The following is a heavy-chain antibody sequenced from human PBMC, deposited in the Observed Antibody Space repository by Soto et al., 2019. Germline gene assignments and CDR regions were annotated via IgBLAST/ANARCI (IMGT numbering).Heavy chain of an antibody. D-gene: IGHD6-13*01. CDR3: ARVGYSSSWYYFDY. CDR1: GGSISSYY. Sequence: PSETLSLTCTVSGGSISSYYWSWIRQPPRKGLEWIGYIYYSGSTNYNPSLKSRVTISVDTSRNQFSLKLSSVTAADTAVYYCARVGYSSSWYYFDYWGQGTLVTVSS. V-gene: IGHV4-59*01. J-gene: IGHJ4*02. CDR2: IYYSGST.